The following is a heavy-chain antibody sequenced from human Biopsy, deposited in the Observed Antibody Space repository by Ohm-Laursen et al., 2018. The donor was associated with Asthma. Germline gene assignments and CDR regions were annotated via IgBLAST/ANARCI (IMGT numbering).Heavy chain of an antibody. J-gene: IGHJ6*02. CDR1: GGSISSGGFS. Sequence: SQTLSLTWAVSGGSISSGGFSWTWIRQPPGKGLEWIGDMFHRGTTHYNPSLTSRVTITLDRTKYQFSLKLTSVTAADTAVYYCARITSANYYYGMDVWGQGTTVTVSS. D-gene: IGHD1-20*01. CDR2: MFHRGTT. V-gene: IGHV4-30-2*01. CDR3: ARITSANYYYGMDV.